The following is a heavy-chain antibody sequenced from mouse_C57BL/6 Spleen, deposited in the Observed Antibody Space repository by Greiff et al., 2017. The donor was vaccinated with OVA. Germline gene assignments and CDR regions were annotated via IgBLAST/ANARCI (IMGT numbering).Heavy chain of an antibody. CDR2: IRLKSDNYAT. Sequence: EVMLVESGGGLVQPGGSMKLSCVASGFTFSNYWMNWVRQSPETGLEWVAQIRLKSDNYATHYAESVKGRFTISRDDSQSRVYRQMNNLRAEDTGIYYCTGRGGPDYYAMDYWGQGTSVTVSS. CDR1: GFTFSNYW. J-gene: IGHJ4*01. V-gene: IGHV6-3*01. CDR3: TGRGGPDYYAMDY.